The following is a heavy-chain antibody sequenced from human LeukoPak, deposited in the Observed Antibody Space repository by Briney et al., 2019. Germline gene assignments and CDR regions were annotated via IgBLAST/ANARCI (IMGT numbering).Heavy chain of an antibody. J-gene: IGHJ4*02. CDR2: ISGSGDST. CDR1: GFTFSSYA. Sequence: GGSLRLSCAASGFTFSSYAMSWVRQAPGKGLEWVSAISGSGDSTYYADSVKGRFTISRDNSKNTLYLQMNSLRAEDTAVYYCAKQRRWLQSIFDYWGQGTLVTVSS. D-gene: IGHD5-24*01. V-gene: IGHV3-23*01. CDR3: AKQRRWLQSIFDY.